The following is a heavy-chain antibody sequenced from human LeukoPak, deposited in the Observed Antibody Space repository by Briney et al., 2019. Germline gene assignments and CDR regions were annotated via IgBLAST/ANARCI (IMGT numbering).Heavy chain of an antibody. J-gene: IGHJ3*02. CDR3: AQSDYYEEAFDI. V-gene: IGHV1-3*01. D-gene: IGHD3-22*01. Sequence: ASVKVSCKASGYTFTSYAMHWVRQAPGQRLEWMGWINAGNGNTKYSQKFQGRVTITRDTSASTAYMELSSLRSEDTAVYYCAQSDYYEEAFDIWGQGTMVTVSS. CDR1: GYTFTSYA. CDR2: INAGNGNT.